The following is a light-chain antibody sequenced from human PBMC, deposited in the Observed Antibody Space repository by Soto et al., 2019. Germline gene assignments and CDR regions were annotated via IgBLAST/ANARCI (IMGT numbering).Light chain of an antibody. V-gene: IGLV2-14*03. CDR2: DVS. J-gene: IGLJ1*01. Sequence: QAALTQPASVSGSPGQSITISCTATISDVGSYNYVSWYQQYPGKAPKLMIYDVSTRPSGVSDRFSGSKSGNTASLTISGRRAEDEADYYCHSYTNSSKYVFGTGTKVAVL. CDR3: HSYTNSSKYV. CDR1: ISDVGSYNY.